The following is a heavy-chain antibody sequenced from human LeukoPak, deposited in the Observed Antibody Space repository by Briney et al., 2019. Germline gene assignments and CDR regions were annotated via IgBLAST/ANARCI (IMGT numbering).Heavy chain of an antibody. Sequence: SETLSLTCTVSGGSISSYYWSWIRQPAGKGLEWIGRIYTSGSTNYNPSLKSRVTMSVDTSKNQFSLKLTSVTAADTAVYYCVRDREMTTVYYYGMDVWGQGTTVTVSS. D-gene: IGHD4-17*01. V-gene: IGHV4-4*07. CDR3: VRDREMTTVYYYGMDV. CDR2: IYTSGST. CDR1: GGSISSYY. J-gene: IGHJ6*02.